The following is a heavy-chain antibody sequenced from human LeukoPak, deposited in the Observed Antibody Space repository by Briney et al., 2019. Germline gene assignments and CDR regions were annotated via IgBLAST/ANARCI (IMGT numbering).Heavy chain of an antibody. J-gene: IGHJ3*02. V-gene: IGHV1-2*02. CDR3: AREGYCGGGSCYGERDAFDI. CDR2: INPNSGGT. CDR1: GYTFTGYY. D-gene: IGHD2-15*01. Sequence: ASVKVSCKASGYTFTGYYMHWVRQAPGQGLEWMGWINPNSGGTNYAQKFQGRVTMTRDTSISTAYMELSRLRSDDTAVYYCAREGYCGGGSCYGERDAFDIWGQGTMVTVSS.